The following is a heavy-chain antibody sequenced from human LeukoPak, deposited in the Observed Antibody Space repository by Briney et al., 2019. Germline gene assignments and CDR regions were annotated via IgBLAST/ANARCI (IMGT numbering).Heavy chain of an antibody. D-gene: IGHD3-22*01. J-gene: IGHJ3*02. CDR3: ARHWDTSGYYYAFDI. CDR2: IYYSGST. V-gene: IGHV4-61*05. Sequence: KPSETLSLTCTVYGDSISSSSYYWSWIRQPPGRGLEWIGYIYYSGSTNYHPPLKSRVTISVDTSKNQFYLKLSSVTAADTAVYYCARHWDTSGYYYAFDIWGQGTLVTVSS. CDR1: GDSISSSSYY.